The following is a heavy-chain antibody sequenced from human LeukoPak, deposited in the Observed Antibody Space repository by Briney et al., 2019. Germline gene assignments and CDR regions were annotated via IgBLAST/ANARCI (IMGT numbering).Heavy chain of an antibody. V-gene: IGHV3-53*01. CDR3: AREASQYYNWFDP. CDR2: IYSGGIT. J-gene: IGHJ5*02. Sequence: GGSLRLSCAASGFTVSSNYMSWVRQVPGKGLEWVSVIYSGGITYYADSVKGRFTISRDNSKNTLYLQMNNLRAEDTAVYYCAREASQYYNWFDPWGQGTLVTVSS. D-gene: IGHD2/OR15-2a*01. CDR1: GFTVSSNY.